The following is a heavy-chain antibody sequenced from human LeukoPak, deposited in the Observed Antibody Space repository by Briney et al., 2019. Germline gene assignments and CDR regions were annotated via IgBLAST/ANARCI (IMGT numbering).Heavy chain of an antibody. CDR2: FDPEDGET. CDR3: ATFSWSYSGTS. Sequence: ASVKVSCKVSGYTLTELSMHWVRQAPGKGLEWRGGFDPEDGETIYAQKFQGRVTMTEDTSTDTAYMELSSLRPEDTAVYYCATFSWSYSGTSWGQGTLVTVSS. CDR1: GYTLTELS. J-gene: IGHJ5*02. D-gene: IGHD1-26*01. V-gene: IGHV1-24*01.